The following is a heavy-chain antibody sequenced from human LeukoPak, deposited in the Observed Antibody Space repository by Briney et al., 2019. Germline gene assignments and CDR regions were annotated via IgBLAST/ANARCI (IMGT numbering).Heavy chain of an antibody. CDR3: ARASTSKKPEN. J-gene: IGHJ4*02. V-gene: IGHV3-30-3*01. Sequence: GRSLRLSCAASGFTFSSYAMHWVRQAPGKGLEWVAVISYDGSNKYYADSVKGRFTISRDNSKNTLYLQMNSLRAEDTAVYYCARASTSKKPENWGQGTLVTVSS. CDR1: GFTFSSYA. D-gene: IGHD1-26*01. CDR2: ISYDGSNK.